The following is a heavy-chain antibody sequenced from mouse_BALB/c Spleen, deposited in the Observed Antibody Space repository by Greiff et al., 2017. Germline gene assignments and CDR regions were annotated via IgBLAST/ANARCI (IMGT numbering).Heavy chain of an antibody. J-gene: IGHJ3*01. CDR2: INPSTGYT. V-gene: IGHV1-7*01. Sequence: QVQLKQPGAELVKPGASVKLSCKASGYTFTSYWMHWVKQRPGQGLEWIGYINPSTGYTEYNQKFKDKATLTADKSSSTAYMQLSSLTSEDSAVYYCARGPSAYWGQGTLVTVSA. CDR3: ARGPSAY. CDR1: GYTFTSYW.